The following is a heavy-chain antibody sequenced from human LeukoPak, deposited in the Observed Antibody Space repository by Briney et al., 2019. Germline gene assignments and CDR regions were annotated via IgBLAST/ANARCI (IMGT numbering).Heavy chain of an antibody. CDR1: GFTFSNYA. V-gene: IGHV3-30*01. CDR2: MSYDGSNK. CDR3: ARGYSSSPFDY. J-gene: IGHJ4*02. Sequence: GGSLRLSCAASGFTFSNYAMHWVRQAPGKGLEWVAVMSYDGSNKFYADSVKGRFTISRDNSKNTLYLQMNSLRGEDTAVYFCARGYSSSPFDYWGQETLVTVSS. D-gene: IGHD6-6*01.